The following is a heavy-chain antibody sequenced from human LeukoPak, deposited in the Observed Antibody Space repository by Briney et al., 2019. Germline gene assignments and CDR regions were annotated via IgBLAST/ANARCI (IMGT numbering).Heavy chain of an antibody. D-gene: IGHD2-21*02. V-gene: IGHV3-66*01. Sequence: GGSLRLSCAASGFTVSNNYMSWVRQPPGKRPEWVSVIYGGDSTYYADSVKGRFTISRDNAKNSLYLQMNSLRAEDTAVYYCARDPAYCGGDCYSVYQDAFDIWGQGTRVTVSS. J-gene: IGHJ3*02. CDR2: IYGGDST. CDR1: GFTVSNNY. CDR3: ARDPAYCGGDCYSVYQDAFDI.